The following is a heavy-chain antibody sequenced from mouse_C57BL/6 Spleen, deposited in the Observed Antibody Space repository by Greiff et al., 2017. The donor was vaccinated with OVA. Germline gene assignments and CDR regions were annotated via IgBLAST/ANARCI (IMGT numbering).Heavy chain of an antibody. J-gene: IGHJ3*01. D-gene: IGHD2-12*01. CDR2: INPRTGGT. V-gene: IGHV1-53*01. CDR3: TRNGVYSSDWFAY. CDR1: GYTFTSYW. Sequence: VQLQQSGTELVKPGASVKLSCKASGYTFTSYWMHWVKQRPVHGLEWIGDINPRTGGTNYNEKFKGKAILTVDKSSSTAYMQLRSLTSEDSAVYYCTRNGVYSSDWFAYWGQGTLVTVSA.